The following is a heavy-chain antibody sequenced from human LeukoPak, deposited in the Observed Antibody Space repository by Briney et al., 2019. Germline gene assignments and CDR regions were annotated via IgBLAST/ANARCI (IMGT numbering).Heavy chain of an antibody. Sequence: GSLRLSCTVSGFTVSSNSMSWVRQAPGKGLEWVSFIYSDNTHYSDSVKGRFTISRDNSKITLYLQMNSLRAEDTAVYYCAELGITMIGGVWGKGTTVTISS. J-gene: IGHJ6*04. V-gene: IGHV3-53*01. CDR2: IYSDNT. CDR3: AELGITMIGGV. D-gene: IGHD3-10*02. CDR1: GFTVSSNS.